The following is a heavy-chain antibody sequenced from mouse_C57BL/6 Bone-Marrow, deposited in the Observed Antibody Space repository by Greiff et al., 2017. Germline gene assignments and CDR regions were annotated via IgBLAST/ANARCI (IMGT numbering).Heavy chain of an antibody. D-gene: IGHD2-9*01. CDR1: GFTFSDYY. J-gene: IGHJ2*01. CDR2: ISNGGGST. Sequence: EVKLVESGGGLVQPGGSLKLSCAASGFTFSDYYMYWVRQTPEKRLEWVAYISNGGGSTYYPDTVQGRFTISRDNAKNTLYLQMSRLKSEDTAMYYCARSSFYGYPLDYWGQGTTLTVSS. V-gene: IGHV5-12*01. CDR3: ARSSFYGYPLDY.